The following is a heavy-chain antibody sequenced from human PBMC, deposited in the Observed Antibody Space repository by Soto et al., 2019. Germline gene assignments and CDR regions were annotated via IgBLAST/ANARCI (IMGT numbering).Heavy chain of an antibody. CDR1: GYTFTSYG. J-gene: IGHJ6*02. D-gene: IGHD3-3*01. Sequence: ASVKVSCKASGYTFTSYGISWVRQAPGQGLEWMGWISAYNGNTNYAQKLQGRVTMTTDTSTSTAYMELRSLRSDDTAVYYCARAYYDFRSGYFRQYYYYYGMDVWGQGTTVTVSS. CDR3: ARAYYDFRSGYFRQYYYYYGMDV. V-gene: IGHV1-18*04. CDR2: ISAYNGNT.